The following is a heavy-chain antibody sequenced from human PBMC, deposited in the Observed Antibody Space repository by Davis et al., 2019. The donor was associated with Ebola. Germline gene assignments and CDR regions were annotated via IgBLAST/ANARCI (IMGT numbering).Heavy chain of an antibody. CDR1: GYSFTSYW. V-gene: IGHV5-51*01. CDR2: IYPGDSDT. D-gene: IGHD1-26*01. CDR3: ARSEVRIVGATGLDY. J-gene: IGHJ4*02. Sequence: GESLKISCKGSGYSFTSYWIGWVRQMPGKGLEWMGIIYPGDSDTRYSPSFQGQVTISADKSISTAYLQWSSLKASDTAMYYCARSEVRIVGATGLDYWGQGTLVTVSS.